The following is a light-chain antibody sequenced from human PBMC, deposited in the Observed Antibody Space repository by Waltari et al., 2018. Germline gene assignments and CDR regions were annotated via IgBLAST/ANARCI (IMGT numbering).Light chain of an antibody. Sequence: DIQMTQSPSSLSASVGDRVTITCRASQSISSYLNWYQQKPGKAPKLLIYAASSLHSGVPSRFSGSGSVTDFTLTISNLQPEDFATYYCQQSYSVPTWTFGQGTKVEI. J-gene: IGKJ1*01. CDR2: AAS. CDR3: QQSYSVPTWT. V-gene: IGKV1-39*01. CDR1: QSISSY.